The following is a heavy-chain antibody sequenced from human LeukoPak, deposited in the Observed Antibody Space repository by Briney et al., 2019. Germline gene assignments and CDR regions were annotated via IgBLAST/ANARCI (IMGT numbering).Heavy chain of an antibody. J-gene: IGHJ6*02. Sequence: SETLSLTCTVSGGSISSYYWSWIRQPAGKGLEWIGRIYTSGSTNYNPSLKSRVTMSVDTSKNQFSLKLSSVTAADTAVYYCARDGPLEQGSGSYYFYYYYYGMDVWGQGTTVTVSS. CDR2: IYTSGST. D-gene: IGHD3-10*01. V-gene: IGHV4-4*07. CDR3: ARDGPLEQGSGSYYFYYYYYGMDV. CDR1: GGSISSYY.